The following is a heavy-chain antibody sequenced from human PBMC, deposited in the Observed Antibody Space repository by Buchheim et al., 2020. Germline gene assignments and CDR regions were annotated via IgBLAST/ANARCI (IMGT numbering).Heavy chain of an antibody. CDR3: ARHGMDV. Sequence: QVRLVESGGGVVQPGTSLRLSCATSGFMFSNYAMHWVRQAPGKGLEWAAVTWYDGDSKYYGDSVKGRFTISRDNSKNTLYLQMNSLRAEDTAVYYCARHGMDVWGQGTT. J-gene: IGHJ6*02. CDR2: TWYDGDSK. V-gene: IGHV3-33*01. CDR1: GFMFSNYA.